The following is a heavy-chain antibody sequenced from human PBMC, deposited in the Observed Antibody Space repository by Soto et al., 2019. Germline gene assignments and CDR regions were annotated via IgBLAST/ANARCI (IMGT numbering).Heavy chain of an antibody. D-gene: IGHD6-19*01. CDR3: ARSEIISSTKLKKSSGWYWALDY. Sequence: GGSLRLSCAASGFTFSSYGMHWVRQAPGKGLEWVAVIWYDGSNKYYADSVKGRFTISRDNSKNTLYLQMNSLRAEDTAVYYCARSEIISSTKLKKSSGWYWALDYWGQGTLVTVSS. CDR1: GFTFSSYG. CDR2: IWYDGSNK. V-gene: IGHV3-33*01. J-gene: IGHJ4*02.